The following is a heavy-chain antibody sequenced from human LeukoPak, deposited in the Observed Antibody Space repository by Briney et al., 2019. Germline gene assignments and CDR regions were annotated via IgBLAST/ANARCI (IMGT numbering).Heavy chain of an antibody. V-gene: IGHV4-34*01. D-gene: IGHD2-15*01. Sequence: SETLSLTCAVYGGSFSGYYWSWIRQPPGKGLEWIGEINHSGSTNYNLSLKSRVTISVDTSKNQFSLKLSSVTAADTAVYYCARGPAAATDWGQGTLVTVSS. CDR1: GGSFSGYY. CDR3: ARGPAAATD. J-gene: IGHJ4*02. CDR2: INHSGST.